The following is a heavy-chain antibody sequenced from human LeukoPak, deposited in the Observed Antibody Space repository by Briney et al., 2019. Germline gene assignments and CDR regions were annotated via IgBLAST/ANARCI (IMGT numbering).Heavy chain of an antibody. CDR3: ARDSSGNYFDN. V-gene: IGHV3-64*04. D-gene: IGHD6-19*01. Sequence: GGSLRLSCSASGFTFSNFVMHWVRQAPGKGLEYVAIINDNGYNTDYAGSVKGRFAISRDNSKNTLYLQMNSLRAEDTAVYYCARDSSGNYFDNWGQGTLVTVSS. CDR1: GFTFSNFV. CDR2: INDNGYNT. J-gene: IGHJ4*02.